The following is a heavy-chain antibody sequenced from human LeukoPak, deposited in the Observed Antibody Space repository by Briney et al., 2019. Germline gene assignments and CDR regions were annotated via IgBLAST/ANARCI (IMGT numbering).Heavy chain of an antibody. CDR3: ARDHDYGGNPDYGTDV. CDR2: IYTSGST. D-gene: IGHD4-23*01. V-gene: IGHV4-61*02. Sequence: SQTLSLTCTVSGGSISSGSYYWSWIRQPAGKGLEWIGRIYTSGSTNYNPSLKSRVTISVDTSKNQFSLKLSSVTAAATAVYYCARDHDYGGNPDYGTDVWGQGTTVTVSS. J-gene: IGHJ6*02. CDR1: GGSISSGSYY.